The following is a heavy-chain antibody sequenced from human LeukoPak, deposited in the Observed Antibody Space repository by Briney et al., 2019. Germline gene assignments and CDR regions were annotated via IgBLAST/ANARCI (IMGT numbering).Heavy chain of an antibody. CDR2: INQEGSEK. J-gene: IGHJ4*02. D-gene: IGHD1-26*01. Sequence: GGSLRLSCEVSGLTFRSFWMSWVRQAPGKGLEWVANINQEGSEKYFVDSVKGRFTISRDNAKNSLHLQMNTLTAEDTAVYYCARERGGRFFDYWGQGTLVTVSS. V-gene: IGHV3-7*01. CDR1: GLTFRSFW. CDR3: ARERGGRFFDY.